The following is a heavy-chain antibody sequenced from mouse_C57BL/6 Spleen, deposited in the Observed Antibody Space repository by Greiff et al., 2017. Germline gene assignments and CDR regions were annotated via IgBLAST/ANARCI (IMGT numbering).Heavy chain of an antibody. CDR3: ARDGGLLLHAMDY. V-gene: IGHV1-52*01. J-gene: IGHJ4*01. D-gene: IGHD2-3*01. CDR1: GYTFTSYW. Sequence: VQLQQPGAELVRPGSSVKLSCKASGYTFTSYWMRWVKQRPIQGLEWIGNIDTSDSETHYNQKFKDKATLTVDKYSSTAYMLLSSLTSEDSAVYYCARDGGLLLHAMDYWGQGTSVTVSS. CDR2: IDTSDSET.